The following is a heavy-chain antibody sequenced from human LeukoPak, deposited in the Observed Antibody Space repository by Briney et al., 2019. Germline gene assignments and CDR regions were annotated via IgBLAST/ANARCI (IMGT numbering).Heavy chain of an antibody. Sequence: GGSLRLSCAASGFIFKKYWMNWVRQVPGKGLECLANIKEDGSETYYADSVKGRFTISRDNSKNTLYLQMNSLRAEDTAVYYCAKDQAWEATILTGYYFDYWGQGTLVTVSS. J-gene: IGHJ4*02. CDR1: GFIFKKYW. V-gene: IGHV3-7*01. CDR2: IKEDGSET. CDR3: AKDQAWEATILTGYYFDY. D-gene: IGHD5-12*01.